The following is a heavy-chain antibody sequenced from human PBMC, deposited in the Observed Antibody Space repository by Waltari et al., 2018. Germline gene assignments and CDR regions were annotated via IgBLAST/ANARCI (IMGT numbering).Heavy chain of an antibody. CDR3: ARVTPYGDYEVDWFDP. J-gene: IGHJ5*02. Sequence: QLQLQESGPGLVKPSETLSLTCTVSGGSISSSSYYWGWIRQPPGKGLEWIGSIYYSVSTHYNPSLKSRVTIAVDTSKNQFSLKLSSVTAADTAVYYCARVTPYGDYEVDWFDPWGQGTLVTVSS. D-gene: IGHD4-17*01. CDR2: IYYSVST. V-gene: IGHV4-39*07. CDR1: GGSISSSSYY.